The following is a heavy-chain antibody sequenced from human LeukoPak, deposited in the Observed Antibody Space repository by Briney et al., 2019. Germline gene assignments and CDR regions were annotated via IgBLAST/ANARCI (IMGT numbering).Heavy chain of an antibody. CDR1: GGSISSHF. D-gene: IGHD3-10*01. J-gene: IGHJ5*02. CDR3: ASSGSYKFSWFDP. V-gene: IGHV4-59*11. Sequence: SETLSLTCTVSGGSISSHFWSWIRQPPGKGLEWIAYIYYSGSTDYSGSTNYNPSLKSRVTMSVDTSKNQFSLKLSSVTAADTAVYYCASSGSYKFSWFDPWGQGTLVTVSS. CDR2: IYYSGSTDYSGST.